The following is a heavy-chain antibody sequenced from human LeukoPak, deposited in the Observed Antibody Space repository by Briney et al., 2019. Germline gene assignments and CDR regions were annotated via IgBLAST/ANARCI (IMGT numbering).Heavy chain of an antibody. CDR2: IIPILGIA. CDR3: ARFLGYGP. D-gene: IGHD2-15*01. J-gene: IGHJ5*02. V-gene: IGHV1-69*04. CDR1: GGTFSSYA. Sequence: SVKVSRKASGGTFSSYAISWVRQAPGQGLEWMGRIIPILGIANYAQKFQGRVTITADKSTSTAYMELSSLRSEDTAVYYCARFLGYGPWGQGTLVTVSS.